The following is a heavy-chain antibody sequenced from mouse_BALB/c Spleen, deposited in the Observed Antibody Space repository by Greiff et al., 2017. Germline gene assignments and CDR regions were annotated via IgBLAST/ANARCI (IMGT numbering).Heavy chain of an antibody. CDR2: ISSGGSYT. CDR3: TRDQGYGSSHWYFDV. CDR1: GFTFSSYT. J-gene: IGHJ1*01. V-gene: IGHV5-6-4*01. Sequence: EVKVVESGGGLVKPGGSLKLSCAASGFTFSSYTMSWVRQTPEKRLEWVATISSGGSYTYYPDSVKGRFTISRDNAKNTLYLQMSSLKSEDTAMYYCTRDQGYGSSHWYFDVWGAGTTVTVSS. D-gene: IGHD1-1*01.